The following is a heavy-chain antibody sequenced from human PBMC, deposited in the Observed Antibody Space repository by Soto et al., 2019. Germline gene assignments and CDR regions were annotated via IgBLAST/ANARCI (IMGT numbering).Heavy chain of an antibody. CDR3: AKDDIPYCSSTSCYFDY. CDR1: GFTFDDYA. J-gene: IGHJ4*02. Sequence: SLKISCAASGFTFDDYAMHWVRQAPGKGLEWVSGISWNSGSIGYADSVKGRFTISRDNAKNSLYLQMNSLRAEDTAWYNCAKDDIPYCSSTSCYFDYWGQGTLVTVSS. CDR2: ISWNSGSI. D-gene: IGHD2-2*01. V-gene: IGHV3-9*01.